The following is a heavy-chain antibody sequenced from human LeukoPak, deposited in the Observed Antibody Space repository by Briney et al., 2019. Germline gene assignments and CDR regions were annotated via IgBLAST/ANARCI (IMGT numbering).Heavy chain of an antibody. CDR1: NDSISSYC. V-gene: IGHV4-4*08. CDR3: ATSYDGKTAPFDH. D-gene: IGHD4-23*01. J-gene: IGHJ4*01. CDR2: MCPSGRT. Sequence: PSEALSLTCTVSNDSISSYCCSWVRQPPGKGLEWIGFMCPSGRTDYNPSLKSRVTMSIDTSKNQLSMELRFLTAADTAVYYCATSYDGKTAPFDHWGHGTLVTVSS.